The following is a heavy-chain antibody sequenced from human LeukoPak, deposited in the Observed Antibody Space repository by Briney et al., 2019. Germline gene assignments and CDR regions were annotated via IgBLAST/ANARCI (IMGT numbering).Heavy chain of an antibody. CDR2: IYYSGST. J-gene: IGHJ4*02. Sequence: SPTLSPTCTVSGGSISRYYWSWIPRPPGKGLEGIGNIYYSGSTNYNPSLKCRVTISVDTSKNQFSLKLSSVTAADTAVYYCAAGSKSDYGDFALDYWGQGTLVTVSS. CDR1: GGSISRYY. D-gene: IGHD4-17*01. CDR3: AAGSKSDYGDFALDY. V-gene: IGHV4-59*01.